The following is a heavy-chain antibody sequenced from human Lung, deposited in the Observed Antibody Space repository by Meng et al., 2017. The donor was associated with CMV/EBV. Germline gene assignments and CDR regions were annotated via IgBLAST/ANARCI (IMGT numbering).Heavy chain of an antibody. Sequence: GGSLRLSCTASGFTFDNYAMSWVRQAPGKGLEWVSVISGIGGNSYYAESVKGRFTVSRDNSKNTLYLHMNGLRADDTAVYYCAKAVVPVYYYYGMDVWGRGTTVTVSS. CDR1: GFTFDNYA. J-gene: IGHJ6*02. V-gene: IGHV3-23*01. CDR2: ISGIGGNS. CDR3: AKAVVPVYYYYGMDV. D-gene: IGHD2-15*01.